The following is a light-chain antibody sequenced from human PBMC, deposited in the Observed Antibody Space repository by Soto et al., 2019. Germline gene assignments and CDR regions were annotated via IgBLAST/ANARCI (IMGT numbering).Light chain of an antibody. J-gene: IGKJ1*01. CDR1: QSISSW. Sequence: DIQMTQSPSTLSASVGDRVTITCRASQSISSWLAWYQQKPGKAPKLLIYDASSLESGVPSRFSGSGSGTEFTLTISRLQPDDFATYYRLQYNXLWTSGQGTQV. V-gene: IGKV1-5*01. CDR2: DAS. CDR3: LQYNXLWT.